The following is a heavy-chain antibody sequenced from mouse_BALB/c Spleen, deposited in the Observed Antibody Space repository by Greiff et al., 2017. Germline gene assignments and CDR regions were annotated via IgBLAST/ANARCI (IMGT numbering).Heavy chain of an antibody. CDR2: ISSGSSTI. CDR3: ARSGLRRRFAY. J-gene: IGHJ3*01. CDR1: GFTFSSFG. V-gene: IGHV5-17*02. D-gene: IGHD2-4*01. Sequence: EVKVVESGGGLVQPGGSRKLSCAASGFTFSSFGMHWVRQAPEKGLEWVAYISSGSSTIYYADTVKGRFTISRDNPKNTLFLQMTSLRSEDTAMYYCARSGLRRRFAYWGQGTLVTVSA.